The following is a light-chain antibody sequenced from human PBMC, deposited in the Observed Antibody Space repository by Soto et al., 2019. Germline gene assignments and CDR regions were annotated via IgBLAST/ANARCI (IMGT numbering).Light chain of an antibody. J-gene: IGKJ2*01. Sequence: EIVLTQSPGTLSLSPGERATLSCRASQSVSSSYLAWYQQKPGQAPRLLIYGASSRATGIPDRFSGSGSGTDFTLTISRLEPEDFAVYYCRQYGSSPYTFGRGTKLDIK. CDR3: RQYGSSPYT. CDR2: GAS. V-gene: IGKV3-20*01. CDR1: QSVSSSY.